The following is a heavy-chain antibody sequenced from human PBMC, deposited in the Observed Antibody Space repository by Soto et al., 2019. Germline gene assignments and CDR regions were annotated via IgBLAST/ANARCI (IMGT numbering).Heavy chain of an antibody. CDR2: IYYSGST. V-gene: IGHV4-59*01. D-gene: IGHD6-19*01. Sequence: SETLSLTCTVSGGSISSYYWSWIRQPPGKGLEWIGYIYYSGSTNYNPSLKSRVTISVDTSNDQFSLKLSSVTAADTAVYYCARDRYSSGWYDYWGQGTLVTVSS. CDR3: ARDRYSSGWYDY. CDR1: GGSISSYY. J-gene: IGHJ4*02.